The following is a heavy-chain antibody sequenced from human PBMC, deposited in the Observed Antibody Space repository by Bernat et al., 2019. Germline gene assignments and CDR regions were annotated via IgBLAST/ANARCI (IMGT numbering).Heavy chain of an antibody. J-gene: IGHJ1*01. Sequence: QITLKESGPTLVKPTQTLTLTCTFSGFSLSTSGVGVGWIRQPPGKALEWLALIYWDDDKRYSPSLKSRLTITKDTSKNQVVLTMTNMDPVDTATYYCAHRNNDYGDPTAEYFQHWGQGTLVTVSS. CDR3: AHRNNDYGDPTAEYFQH. CDR1: GFSLSTSGVG. V-gene: IGHV2-5*02. D-gene: IGHD4-17*01. CDR2: IYWDDDK.